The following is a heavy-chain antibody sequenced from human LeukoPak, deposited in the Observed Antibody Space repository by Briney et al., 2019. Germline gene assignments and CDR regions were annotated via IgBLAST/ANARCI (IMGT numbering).Heavy chain of an antibody. CDR1: GFTFSRYA. V-gene: IGHV3-53*01. J-gene: IGHJ4*02. CDR3: ARGGSGWYFFDY. CDR2: IYSGGST. D-gene: IGHD6-19*01. Sequence: GGTLRLSCAASGFTFSRYAMNWVRQAPGKGLEWVSVIYSGGSTYYADSVKGRFTISRDNSENTLYLQMNSLTAEDTAVYYCARGGSGWYFFDYWGQGTLVTVSS.